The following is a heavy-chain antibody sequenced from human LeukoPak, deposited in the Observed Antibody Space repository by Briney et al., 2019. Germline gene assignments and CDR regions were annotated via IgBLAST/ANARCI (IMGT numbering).Heavy chain of an antibody. Sequence: ETLSLTCXVYGGSXSGYYWSWIRQPPGKGLEWIGEINHSGSTNYNPSLKSRVTISVDTSKNQFSLKLSSVTAADTAVYYCARGMPYWGCSGGSCYSRMDVWGQGTTVTVSS. CDR1: GGSXSGYY. V-gene: IGHV4-34*01. J-gene: IGHJ6*02. CDR3: ARGMPYWGCSGGSCYSRMDV. D-gene: IGHD2-15*01. CDR2: INHSGST.